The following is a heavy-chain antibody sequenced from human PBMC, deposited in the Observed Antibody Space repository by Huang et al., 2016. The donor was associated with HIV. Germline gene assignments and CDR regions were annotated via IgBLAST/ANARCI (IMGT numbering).Heavy chain of an antibody. J-gene: IGHJ3*02. CDR1: GYTFNGYW. V-gene: IGHV5-51*01. CDR2: IYPGDSDT. CDR3: ARQGVGDFVVEPTGLGAFDI. D-gene: IGHD2-2*01. Sequence: EVQLVQSGAVVKKPGESLKISCKGSGYTFNGYWIGWVRQMPGKGREGRGIIYPGDSDTTYSPSFQGQVTISADKSISTAYLQWIGLKASDTAMYYCARQGVGDFVVEPTGLGAFDIWGQGTMVTVSS.